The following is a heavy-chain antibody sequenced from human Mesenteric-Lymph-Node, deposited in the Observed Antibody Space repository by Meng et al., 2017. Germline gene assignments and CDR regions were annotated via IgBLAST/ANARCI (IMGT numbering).Heavy chain of an antibody. CDR3: ARGTPGRSYSDY. CDR1: DYTFTGYG. CDR2: LGAHDGDT. J-gene: IGHJ4*02. Sequence: QVQPWQSGPEGKKRGGAWRVSCKASDYTFTGYGVSWVRQAPGQGLEWMAWLGAHDGDTSHAPKFQGRVTVSADRPTATAYMELRSLRSDDTAVYYCARGTPGRSYSDYWGQGTLVTVSS. D-gene: IGHD3-10*01. V-gene: IGHV1-18*01.